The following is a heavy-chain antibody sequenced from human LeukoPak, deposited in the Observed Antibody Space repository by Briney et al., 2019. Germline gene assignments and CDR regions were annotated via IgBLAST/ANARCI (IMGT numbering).Heavy chain of an antibody. Sequence: PGGSLRLSCAASGFTFSSYGMHWVRQAPGKGLEWVAFIRYDGSNKYYADSVKGRFTISRDNSKNTLYLQMNSLRAEDTAVYHCARDLTVVGSGSYRYYYGMDVWGQGTTVTVSS. J-gene: IGHJ6*02. D-gene: IGHD3-10*01. CDR1: GFTFSSYG. CDR3: ARDLTVVGSGSYRYYYGMDV. V-gene: IGHV3-30*02. CDR2: IRYDGSNK.